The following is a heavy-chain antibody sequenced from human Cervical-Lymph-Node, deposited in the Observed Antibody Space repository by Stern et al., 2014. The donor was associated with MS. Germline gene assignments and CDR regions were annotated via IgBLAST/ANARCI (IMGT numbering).Heavy chain of an antibody. CDR2: IYTGDSET. D-gene: IGHD1-14*01. V-gene: IGHV5-51*01. CDR1: GFKFSIYW. CDR3: ARQTTAWASDV. J-gene: IGHJ4*02. Sequence: VKLVQSGAELIRPGESLKISCKGSGFKFSIYWIAWGRQMPGKGLEWMGIIYTGDSETRYRPSFHGPVTLSADKATSTAYLQWSSLNASDTAMYFCARQTTAWASDVWGQGTLVTVSS.